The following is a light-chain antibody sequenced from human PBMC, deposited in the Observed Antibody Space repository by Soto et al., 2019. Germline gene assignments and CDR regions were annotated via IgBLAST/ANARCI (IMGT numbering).Light chain of an antibody. J-gene: IGLJ1*01. CDR2: EVS. V-gene: IGLV2-14*01. CDR3: YSYTSSSTYV. Sequence: QSVLTQPASVSGSPGQSITISCTGTGSDIGSYNFVSWYQHHPGKAPKLMIYEVSNRPSGVSDPFSGSKSDNTASLSISGLQAEDEGDYYCYSYTSSSTYVFGTGTKVTVL. CDR1: GSDIGSYNF.